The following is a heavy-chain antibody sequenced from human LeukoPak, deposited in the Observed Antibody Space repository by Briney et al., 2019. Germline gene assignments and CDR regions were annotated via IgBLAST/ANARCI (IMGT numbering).Heavy chain of an antibody. D-gene: IGHD4/OR15-4a*01. CDR2: ISGSGGST. CDR3: AKEPTVLTRYFDY. CDR1: GFTFSDYW. Sequence: GGSLRLSCAASGFTFSDYWMTWVRQAPGKGLEWVSAISGSGGSTYYADSVKGRFTISRDNSKNTLYLQMNSLRAEDTAVYYCAKEPTVLTRYFDYWGQGTLVTVSS. V-gene: IGHV3-23*01. J-gene: IGHJ4*02.